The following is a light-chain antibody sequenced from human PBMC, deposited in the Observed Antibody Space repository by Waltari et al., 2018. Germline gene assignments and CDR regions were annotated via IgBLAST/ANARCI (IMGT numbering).Light chain of an antibody. CDR2: EVS. J-gene: IGLJ2*01. CDR3: CSYAGSNNLV. V-gene: IGLV2-23*02. Sequence: QSALTQPASVSGSPGQSITISCTGTSSDVGSYNLVPWYQQHPGKAPKLMIYEVSKRPSGVSNRFSGSKSGNTASLTISGLQAEDEADYYCCSYAGSNNLVFGGGTKLTVL. CDR1: SSDVGSYNL.